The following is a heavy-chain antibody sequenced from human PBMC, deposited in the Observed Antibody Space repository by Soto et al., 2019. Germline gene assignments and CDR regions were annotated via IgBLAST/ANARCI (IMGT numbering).Heavy chain of an antibody. J-gene: IGHJ3*01. V-gene: IGHV4-4*02. D-gene: IGHD1-20*01. CDR1: GGSISSTHW. CDR3: ARVVLSITRGAFDA. Sequence: QVQLQESGPGLVKPSGTLSLTCAVSGGSISSTHWWTWVRQSPGKGLEYIGEISHSGTSNSNPSLTSRVTLSVDKSKNHFSLPLTSVTAADTAVYYCARVVLSITRGAFDAWGQGTPVIVSS. CDR2: ISHSGTS.